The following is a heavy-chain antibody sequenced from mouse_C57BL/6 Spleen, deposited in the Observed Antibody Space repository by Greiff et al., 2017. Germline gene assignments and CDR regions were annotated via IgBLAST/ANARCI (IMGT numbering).Heavy chain of an antibody. CDR2: INPNNGGT. Sequence: EVQLQQSGPELVKPGASVKLSCTASGYTFTDYNMHWVKQSHGKSLEWIGYINPNNGGTSYNQKFKGKATLTVNQSSSTAYLELRSLTSEDSAVYYCARYDGYYSWFAYWGQGTLVTVSA. CDR1: GYTFTDYN. V-gene: IGHV1-22*01. D-gene: IGHD2-3*01. CDR3: ARYDGYYSWFAY. J-gene: IGHJ3*01.